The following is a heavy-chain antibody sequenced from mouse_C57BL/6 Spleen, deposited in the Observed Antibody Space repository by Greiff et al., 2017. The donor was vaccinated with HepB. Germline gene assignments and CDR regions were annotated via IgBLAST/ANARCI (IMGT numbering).Heavy chain of an antibody. CDR3: ARREIYYGYDGDY. CDR2: INPSNGGT. V-gene: IGHV1-53*01. J-gene: IGHJ2*01. D-gene: IGHD2-2*01. Sequence: QVHVKQPGTELVKPGASVKLSCKASGYTFTSYWMHWVKQRPGQGLEWIGNINPSNGGTNYNEKFKSKATLTVDKSSSTAYMQLSSLTSEDSAVYYCARREIYYGYDGDYWGQGTTLTVSS. CDR1: GYTFTSYW.